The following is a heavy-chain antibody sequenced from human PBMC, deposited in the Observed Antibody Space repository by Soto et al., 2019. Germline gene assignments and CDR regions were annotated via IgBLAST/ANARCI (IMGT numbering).Heavy chain of an antibody. J-gene: IGHJ4*02. CDR3: ARVTYYDSSGYPDY. D-gene: IGHD3-22*01. CDR2: IYYSGST. V-gene: IGHV4-61*01. CDR1: GGSVSSGSYY. Sequence: QVQLQESGPGLVKPSETLSLTCTVSGGSVSSGSYYWSWIRQPPGKGLEWIGYIYYSGSTNYNPSLKSGVTISVDTSKNQFSLKLSSVTAADTAVYYCARVTYYDSSGYPDYWGQGTLVTVSS.